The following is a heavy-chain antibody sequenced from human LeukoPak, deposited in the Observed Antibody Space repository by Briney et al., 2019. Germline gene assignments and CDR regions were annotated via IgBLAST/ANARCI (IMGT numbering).Heavy chain of an antibody. CDR3: AKDYPALGYCTSISCSFFDH. D-gene: IGHD2-2*01. Sequence: GGALRISCAAPWFTFSKARMSWGRQAPGKGGGGGGRIKNKTDGGTTDYAAPVKGRFTISRDDSKNTLYLQMNSLRAEDTAVYYCAKDYPALGYCTSISCSFFDHWGQGTLVTVSS. V-gene: IGHV3-15*01. CDR1: WFTFSKAR. J-gene: IGHJ4*02. CDR2: IKNKTDGGTT.